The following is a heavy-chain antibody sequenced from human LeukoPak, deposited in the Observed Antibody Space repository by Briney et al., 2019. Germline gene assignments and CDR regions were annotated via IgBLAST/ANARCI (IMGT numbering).Heavy chain of an antibody. CDR3: TRLGQYCGSDCYPPSSDY. J-gene: IGHJ4*02. Sequence: SETLSLTCTVSGGSISSGGYYWGWIRQPPGKGLEWIGSVFYSGKTYYNPSLRSRVTISVDTSKNQFSLKMNSVTAADTAVFYCTRLGQYCGSDCYPPSSDYWGQGTQVTVSS. V-gene: IGHV4-39*01. D-gene: IGHD2-21*02. CDR1: GGSISSGGYY. CDR2: VFYSGKT.